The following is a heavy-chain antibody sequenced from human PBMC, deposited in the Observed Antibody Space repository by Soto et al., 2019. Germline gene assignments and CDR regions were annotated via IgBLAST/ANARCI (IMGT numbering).Heavy chain of an antibody. D-gene: IGHD3-3*01. CDR2: IYYSGST. J-gene: IGHJ6*02. V-gene: IGHV4-39*01. CDR1: GGSISSSSYY. CDR3: ARGHYDFWSGSSNYYYYGMDV. Sequence: SETLSLTCTVSGGSISSSSYYWGWIRQPPGKGLEWIGSIYYSGSTYYNPSLKSRVTISVDTSKNQFSLKLSSVTAADTAVYYCARGHYDFWSGSSNYYYYGMDVWGQGTTVTVSS.